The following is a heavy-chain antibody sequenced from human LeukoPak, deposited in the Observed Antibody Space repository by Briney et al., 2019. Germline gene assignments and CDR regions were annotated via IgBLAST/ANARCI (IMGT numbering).Heavy chain of an antibody. Sequence: GGPLTLSCPASGSTFTSYGMNWVRHPPGKGLEWDSTISTTGGSSFYADSVKGRFTTSRDNSNNVVYLQMNSLRVEGTAVYFCAKDCCRVTTHISRYDFFMDVWGEGTAVTVSS. V-gene: IGHV3-23*01. D-gene: IGHD4-17*01. CDR3: AKDCCRVTTHISRYDFFMDV. CDR2: ISTTGGSS. CDR1: GSTFTSYG. J-gene: IGHJ6*03.